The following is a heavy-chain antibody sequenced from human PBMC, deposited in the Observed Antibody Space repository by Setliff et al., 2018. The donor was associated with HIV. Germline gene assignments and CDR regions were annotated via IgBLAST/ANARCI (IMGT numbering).Heavy chain of an antibody. Sequence: ASVKVSCKASRYTFSNYDVNWVRQATGQGLEWMAWMNPISDHRGYAQKFQGRLTMTKYTSTSTVYMELSSLKSDDTAVYYCASGCLSGGSGPCRNFEFWGQGTLVTVSS. CDR3: ASGCLSGGSGPCRNFEF. CDR1: RYTFSNYD. CDR2: MNPISDHR. J-gene: IGHJ4*02. V-gene: IGHV1-8*02. D-gene: IGHD3-9*01.